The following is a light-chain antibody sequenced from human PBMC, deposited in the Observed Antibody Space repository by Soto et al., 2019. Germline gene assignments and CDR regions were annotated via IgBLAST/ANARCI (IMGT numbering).Light chain of an antibody. V-gene: IGKV3-20*01. CDR1: QSLVNTY. CDR2: DAS. CDR3: QSYGSSRT. Sequence: EVGLTQSTGSLSFSPGDRSTLSCRASQSLVNTYVAWYQQKAGQAPRLLIYDASTRATGIPDRFSGSGSGTDFTLSISRLEPEDFAVYYCQSYGSSRTFGHGTKV. J-gene: IGKJ1*01.